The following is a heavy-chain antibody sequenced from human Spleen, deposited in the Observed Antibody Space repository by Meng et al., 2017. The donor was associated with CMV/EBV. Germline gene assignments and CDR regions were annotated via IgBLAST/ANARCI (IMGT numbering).Heavy chain of an antibody. CDR1: GFTFSSYG. Sequence: GESLKISCAASGFTFSSYGMHWVRQAPGKGLEWVAFIRYDGSNKYYADAVKGRLTISRDNSKNTLYLQMNSLRAEDTAVYYCARVEYYYYYGMDVWGQGTTVTVSS. V-gene: IGHV3-30*02. CDR3: ARVEYYYYYGMDV. D-gene: IGHD6-6*01. J-gene: IGHJ6*02. CDR2: IRYDGSNK.